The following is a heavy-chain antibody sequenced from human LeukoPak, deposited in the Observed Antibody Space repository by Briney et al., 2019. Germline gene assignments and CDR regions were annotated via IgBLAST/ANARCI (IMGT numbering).Heavy chain of an antibody. CDR3: AKHPAAGTYYYYGMDV. CDR1: GFIFDDYA. Sequence: GRSLRLSCAASGFIFDDYAMHWVRQAPGKGLEWVSGISWNSGNIGYADSVKGRFTISRDNAKNSLYLQMNSLRAEDTALYYCAKHPAAGTYYYYGMDVWGQGTTVTVSS. CDR2: ISWNSGNI. D-gene: IGHD6-13*01. J-gene: IGHJ6*02. V-gene: IGHV3-9*01.